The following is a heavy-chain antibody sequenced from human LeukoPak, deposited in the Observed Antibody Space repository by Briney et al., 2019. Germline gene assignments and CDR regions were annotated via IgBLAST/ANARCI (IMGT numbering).Heavy chain of an antibody. CDR1: GGSISSGGYY. J-gene: IGHJ6*04. Sequence: PSETLSLTCTVSGGSISSGGYYWSWIRQHPGKGLEWIGYIYYSGSTNYNPSLKSRVTISVDTSKNQFSLKLSSVTAADTAVYYCAREHDFWSGSRMDVWGKGTTVTVSS. CDR2: IYYSGST. CDR3: AREHDFWSGSRMDV. D-gene: IGHD3-3*01. V-gene: IGHV4-61*08.